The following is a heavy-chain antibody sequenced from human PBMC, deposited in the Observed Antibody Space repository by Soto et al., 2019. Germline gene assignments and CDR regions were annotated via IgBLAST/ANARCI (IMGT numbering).Heavy chain of an antibody. V-gene: IGHV3-23*01. J-gene: IGHJ3*02. D-gene: IGHD3-10*01. CDR3: GKGLHSCYGSGFDAFDN. CDR2: IIGSGAET. CDR1: GFAFSNYA. Sequence: EVQLLESGGGLVQPGGSLRLSCAASGFAFSNYAMTWVRQAPGKGLEWVSSIIGSGAETYFADSLKGRFTIARDNSQNTLYLQMNSLRGDDTAVYFCGKGLHSCYGSGFDAFDNWGEGAMVIVSS.